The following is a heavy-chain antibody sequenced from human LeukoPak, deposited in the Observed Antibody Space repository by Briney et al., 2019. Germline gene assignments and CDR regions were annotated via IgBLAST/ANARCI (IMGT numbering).Heavy chain of an antibody. CDR1: GFTFGNYA. Sequence: GGSLRLSCTASGFTFGNYAMSWVRQAPGKGLEWVGFIRSKTYGVTTEYAASVKGRFTISRDDSKSIASLQMNSLKTEDTAVYYCARGQYYDTNGNQYYFDDWGQGTLVTVSS. CDR3: ARGQYYDTNGNQYYFDD. D-gene: IGHD2-8*01. J-gene: IGHJ4*02. V-gene: IGHV3-49*04. CDR2: IRSKTYGVTT.